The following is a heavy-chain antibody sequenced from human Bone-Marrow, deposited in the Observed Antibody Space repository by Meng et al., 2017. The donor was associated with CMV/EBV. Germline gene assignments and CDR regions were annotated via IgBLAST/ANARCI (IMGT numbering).Heavy chain of an antibody. CDR2: VSYDGTNK. V-gene: IGHV3-30*04. D-gene: IGHD2-2*02. CDR3: AKGEGIVVVPAAIPNYYYYGMDV. Sequence: GGSLRLSCAASGFTFSNYAMHWVRQAPGKGLEWVAVVSYDGTNKQYAASVQGRFSISRDNSENTVYLQMNSLRVEDTAVYYCAKGEGIVVVPAAIPNYYYYGMDVWGQGTTVTVSS. CDR1: GFTFSNYA. J-gene: IGHJ6*02.